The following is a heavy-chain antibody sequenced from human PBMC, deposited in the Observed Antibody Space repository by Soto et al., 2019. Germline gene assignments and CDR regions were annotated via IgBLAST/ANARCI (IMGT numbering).Heavy chain of an antibody. V-gene: IGHV1-69*12. Sequence: QVQLVQSGAEVKKPGSSVKVSCKASGGTFSSYAISWVRQAPGQGLEWMGGIIPIVGTANYAQKFQGRVTITADESTSTGCRELSSVRSEATAVYYCAGGGYCSGGSCPGAWFAHWGRGGTVPVSS. D-gene: IGHD2-15*01. CDR1: GGTFSSYA. CDR2: IIPIVGTA. J-gene: IGHJ5*02. CDR3: AGGGYCSGGSCPGAWFAH.